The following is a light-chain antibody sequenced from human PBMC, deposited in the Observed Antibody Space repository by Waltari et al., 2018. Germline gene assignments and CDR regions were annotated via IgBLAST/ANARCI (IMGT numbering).Light chain of an antibody. Sequence: QSALTQSASVSGAPGQSITISCTGTSTDIGTSRFVSWYRQHPGQAPQLLIYDVYNRPSGGSNRFSGSKSGTTASLIISGLQTEDEADYYCSSFTASNTLVFGGGTKLTVI. V-gene: IGLV2-14*03. CDR3: SSFTASNTLV. CDR1: STDIGTSRF. CDR2: DVY. J-gene: IGLJ3*02.